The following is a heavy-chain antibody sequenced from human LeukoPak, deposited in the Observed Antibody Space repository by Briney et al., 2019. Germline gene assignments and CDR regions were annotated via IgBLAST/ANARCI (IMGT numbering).Heavy chain of an antibody. V-gene: IGHV3-7*03. J-gene: IGHJ4*02. Sequence: PGGSLRLSCAASGFTFSTFWLSWVRQAPGKGLEWVANIKQDGSERYYVDSVKGRFTISRDNSKNSLYLQVNSLRADDTAVYHCMRGARSSSYWGQGTLVTVSS. CDR2: IKQDGSER. CDR3: MRGARSSSY. D-gene: IGHD6-13*01. CDR1: GFTFSTFW.